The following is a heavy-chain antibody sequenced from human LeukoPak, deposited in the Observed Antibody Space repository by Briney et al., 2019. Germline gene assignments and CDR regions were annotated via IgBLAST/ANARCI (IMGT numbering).Heavy chain of an antibody. CDR1: GFTFSSYP. Sequence: GGSLRLSCAASGFTFSSYPISWLRQAPGKGLEWVSAISGSCGSTYYADSVKGRFTIPRDNSKHTLSVQMNSLRAEDTAVYYCAKHPRHIVVVTAIYLDYWGQGTLVTVSS. CDR2: ISGSCGST. V-gene: IGHV3-23*01. D-gene: IGHD2-21*02. CDR3: AKHPRHIVVVTAIYLDY. J-gene: IGHJ4*02.